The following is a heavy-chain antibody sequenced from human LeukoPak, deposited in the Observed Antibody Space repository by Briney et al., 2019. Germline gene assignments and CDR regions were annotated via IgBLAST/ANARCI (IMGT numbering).Heavy chain of an antibody. CDR3: AREAAYYYGSGLYYYYMDV. CDR2: IYTSGST. Sequence: KPSETLSLTCTVSGGSISSYYWSWIRQPAGKGLEWIGRIYTSGSTNYNPSLKSRVTMSVDTSKNQFSLKLSSVTAADTAVYYCAREAAYYYGSGLYYYYMDVWGKGTTVTISS. V-gene: IGHV4-4*07. CDR1: GGSISSYY. J-gene: IGHJ6*03. D-gene: IGHD3-10*01.